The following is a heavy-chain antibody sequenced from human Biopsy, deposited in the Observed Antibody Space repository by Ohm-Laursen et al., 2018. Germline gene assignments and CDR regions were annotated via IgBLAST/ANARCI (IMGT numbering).Heavy chain of an antibody. CDR1: GFTFSSYY. J-gene: IGHJ4*02. V-gene: IGHV3-7*01. CDR3: ARSLWPEDY. Sequence: SLRLSCAALGFTFSSYYMSWVRLAPGKGLEWVANINQDGSVKNYVDSVKGRFTISRDNAENSVYLQMSSLRSEDTAVYYCARSLWPEDYWGQGTLATVSS. D-gene: IGHD2-21*01. CDR2: INQDGSVK.